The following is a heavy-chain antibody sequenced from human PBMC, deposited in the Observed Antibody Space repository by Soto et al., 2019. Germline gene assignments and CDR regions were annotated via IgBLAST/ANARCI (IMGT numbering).Heavy chain of an antibody. Sequence: PSETLSLTCAVYGGSFSDYYWSWIRQPPGKGLEWIGEINHSGSTNYNPSLKSRVTISVDTSKNQFSLKLSSVTAADTAVYYCARGGIRMVRGAIRQPFEYWGQGILVTVSS. J-gene: IGHJ4*02. CDR3: ARGGIRMVRGAIRQPFEY. V-gene: IGHV4-34*01. CDR2: INHSGST. CDR1: GGSFSDYY. D-gene: IGHD3-10*01.